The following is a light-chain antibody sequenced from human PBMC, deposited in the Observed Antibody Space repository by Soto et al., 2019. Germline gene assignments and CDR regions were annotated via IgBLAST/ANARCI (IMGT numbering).Light chain of an antibody. CDR1: QSVSSS. CDR3: QQYNHWPT. Sequence: IVMTQSPAALSLSRGERATRSCRASQSVSSSLAWFQQKPGQAPRLLIYGASTRATGVPDRFSGSGSGTEFTLTISSPQSEDSAVYYCQQYNHWPTFGQGTKVDIK. J-gene: IGKJ1*01. CDR2: GAS. V-gene: IGKV3-15*01.